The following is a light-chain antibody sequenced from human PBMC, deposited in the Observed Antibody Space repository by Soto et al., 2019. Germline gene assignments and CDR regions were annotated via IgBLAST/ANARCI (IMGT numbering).Light chain of an antibody. CDR3: QQRSNWPIT. V-gene: IGKV3-11*01. Sequence: EIVLTQSPATLSLSPGERATLSCRASQGVGGYLAWYQQKSGQAPRLLIYDASNRATGIPARFSGSGSGTDFTFTISSLEPEDFAVYYCQQRSNWPITFGQGTRLEIK. J-gene: IGKJ5*01. CDR1: QGVGGY. CDR2: DAS.